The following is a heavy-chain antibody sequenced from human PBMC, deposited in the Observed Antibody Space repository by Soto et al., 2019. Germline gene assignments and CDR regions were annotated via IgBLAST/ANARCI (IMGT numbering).Heavy chain of an antibody. Sequence: QVQLVQSGAEVKKPGASVKVSCKASGYTFTSYYMHWVRQAPGQGLEWMGIINPSGGSTSYAQKFQGRVTMTRDTSTSTVYMELSSLRSEDTAMYYCVRETYYYDSSGYYPDYWGQGTLVTVSS. CDR3: VRETYYYDSSGYYPDY. J-gene: IGHJ4*02. D-gene: IGHD3-22*01. CDR1: GYTFTSYY. CDR2: INPSGGST. V-gene: IGHV1-46*03.